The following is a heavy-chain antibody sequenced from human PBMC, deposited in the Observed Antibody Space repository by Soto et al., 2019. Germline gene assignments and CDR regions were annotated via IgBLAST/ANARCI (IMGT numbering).Heavy chain of an antibody. CDR1: VFSLSTSGVG. CDR2: IYWDDYK. J-gene: IGHJ4*02. Sequence: QITLKESGPTLVKPTQNLTLTRTFSVFSLSTSGVGVGWIRQPPGKAVEWLALIYWDDYKRYSPSLKSRLTITKDTSKNQVVLTMTNMDAVDTATYYCAHSLIPNWGSRGAFDYWGQGTLVTVSS. V-gene: IGHV2-5*02. D-gene: IGHD7-27*01. CDR3: AHSLIPNWGSRGAFDY.